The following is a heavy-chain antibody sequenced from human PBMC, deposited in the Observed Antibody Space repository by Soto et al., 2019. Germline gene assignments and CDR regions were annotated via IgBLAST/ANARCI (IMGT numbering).Heavy chain of an antibody. V-gene: IGHV1-69*13. Sequence: SVKVSCKASGGTFSSYAISWVRQAPGQGLEWMGGIIPMFGTANYAQKFQGRVTITADESTSTAYMELSSLRSEDTAVYYCAWSPVAGDYYYYGMDVWGQGTRVTVSS. D-gene: IGHD6-19*01. CDR3: AWSPVAGDYYYYGMDV. CDR2: IIPMFGTA. J-gene: IGHJ6*01. CDR1: GGTFSSYA.